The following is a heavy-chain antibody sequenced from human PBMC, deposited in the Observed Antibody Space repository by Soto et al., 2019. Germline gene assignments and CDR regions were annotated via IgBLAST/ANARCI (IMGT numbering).Heavy chain of an antibody. CDR2: IYYSGST. Sequence: SETLSLTCTVSGGSISSYYWSWIRQPPGKGLEWIGYIYYSGSTNYNPSLKSRVTISVDTSKNQFSLKLSSVTAADTAVYYCARYHDYGDYVGFDYWGQGTLVTVSS. CDR1: GGSISSYY. D-gene: IGHD4-17*01. J-gene: IGHJ4*02. CDR3: ARYHDYGDYVGFDY. V-gene: IGHV4-59*08.